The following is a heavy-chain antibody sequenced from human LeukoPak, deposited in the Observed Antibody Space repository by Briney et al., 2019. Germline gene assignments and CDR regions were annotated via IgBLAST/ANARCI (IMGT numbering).Heavy chain of an antibody. CDR3: ARDVGGSLDY. J-gene: IGHJ4*02. V-gene: IGHV3-7*01. D-gene: IGHD1-26*01. CDR1: GFTFSTYW. CDR2: IEEDGSAK. Sequence: GGSLRLSYAASGFTFSTYWMAWVRQAPGKGLEWVANIEEDGSAKHQADSVKGRFTISRDNAQNSVYLQMSSLRGEDTAVYYCARDVGGSLDYWGQGTLVTVSS.